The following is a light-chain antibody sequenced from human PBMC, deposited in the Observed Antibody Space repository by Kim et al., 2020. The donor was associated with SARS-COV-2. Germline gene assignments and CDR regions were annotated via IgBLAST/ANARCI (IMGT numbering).Light chain of an antibody. Sequence: QSALTQPASVSGSPGQSITISCAGASSDIGTYNYVSWYQQLPGKAPKLLIYDVVNRPSGVSNRFSGSKSGNTASLTISGLQAEDEADYYCSSYTSTYTLYVFGTGTKVTVL. CDR1: SSDIGTYNY. J-gene: IGLJ1*01. CDR3: SSYTSTYTLYV. CDR2: DVV. V-gene: IGLV2-14*03.